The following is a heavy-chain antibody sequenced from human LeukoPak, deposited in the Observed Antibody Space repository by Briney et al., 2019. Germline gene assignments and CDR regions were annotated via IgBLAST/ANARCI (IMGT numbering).Heavy chain of an antibody. D-gene: IGHD3-22*01. CDR1: GVTFNTYW. J-gene: IGHJ4*02. V-gene: IGHV3-74*01. CDR3: ARVDGSGNSIFDY. Sequence: GGSLRLSCAASGVTFNTYWMHWVRQAPGRGLVWVSRINPDGRSTDYADSVKGRFTISRDNARDTLYLQMNSLRAEDTAIYYCARVDGSGNSIFDYWGQGTLVPVSS. CDR2: INPDGRST.